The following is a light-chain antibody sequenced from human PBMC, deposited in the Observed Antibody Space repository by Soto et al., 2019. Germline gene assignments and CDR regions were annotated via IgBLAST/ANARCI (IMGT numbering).Light chain of an antibody. V-gene: IGLV2-14*01. CDR3: NSYTSSSSSYV. CDR2: EVI. CDR1: SSDVGGSNY. J-gene: IGLJ1*01. Sequence: SALTQPASVSGSPGQSITISCTGTSSDVGGSNYVSWYQQHPGKAPKLMIYEVINRPSGVSNRFSGAKSGNTASLTISGLQAEDEADYYCNSYTSSSSSYVFGTGTKVTVL.